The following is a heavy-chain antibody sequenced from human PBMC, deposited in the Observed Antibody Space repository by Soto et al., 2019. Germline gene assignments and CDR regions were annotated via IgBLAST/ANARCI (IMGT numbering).Heavy chain of an antibody. CDR2: IYPGDSDT. J-gene: IGHJ6*02. CDR1: GYSFTSYW. CDR3: ARQGADYYDSSGYYYADYYYGMDV. Sequence: GESLKISCKGSGYSFTSYWIGWVRQMPGKGLEWMGIIYPGDSDTRYSPSFQGQVTISADKSISTAYLQWSSLKASDTAMYYCARQGADYYDSSGYYYADYYYGMDVWGQGTTVTVSS. V-gene: IGHV5-51*01. D-gene: IGHD3-22*01.